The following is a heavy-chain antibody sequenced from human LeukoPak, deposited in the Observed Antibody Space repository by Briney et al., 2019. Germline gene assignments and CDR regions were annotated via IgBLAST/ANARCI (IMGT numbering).Heavy chain of an antibody. CDR3: ARGPLGELSFLDY. CDR1: GGSFSGYY. J-gene: IGHJ4*02. V-gene: IGHV4-34*01. Sequence: PSETLSLTCAVYGGSFSGYYWSWIRQPPGKGLEWIGEINHSGSNNYNPSLKSRVTISVDTSKNQFSLKLSSVTAADTAVYYCARGPLGELSFLDYWGQGTLVTVSS. CDR2: INHSGSN. D-gene: IGHD3-16*02.